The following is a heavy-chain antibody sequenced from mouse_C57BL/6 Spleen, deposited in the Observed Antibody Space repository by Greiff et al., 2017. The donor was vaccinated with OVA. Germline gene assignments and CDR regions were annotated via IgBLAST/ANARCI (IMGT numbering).Heavy chain of an antibody. V-gene: IGHV5-16*01. CDR3: ARVGETYYYGGYFDV. Sequence: EVQLVESEGGLVQPGSSMKLSCTASGFTFSDYYMAWVRQVPEKGLEWVANINYDGSSTYYLASLKSRFILSRDNAKNILYLQMSSLKSEDTATYYCARVGETYYYGGYFDVWGTGTTVTVSS. CDR2: INYDGSST. CDR1: GFTFSDYY. D-gene: IGHD1-1*01. J-gene: IGHJ1*03.